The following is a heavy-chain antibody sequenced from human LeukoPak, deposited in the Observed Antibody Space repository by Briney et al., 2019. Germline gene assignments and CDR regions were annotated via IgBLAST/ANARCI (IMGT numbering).Heavy chain of an antibody. D-gene: IGHD2-15*01. CDR2: INHSGST. V-gene: IGHV4-34*01. Sequence: PSETLSLTCAVYGGSFSGYYWSWIRQPPGKGLERIGEINHSGSTNYNPSLKSRVTISVDTSKNQFSLKLSSVTAADTAVYYCAFLVVVAATQYNWFDPWGQGTLVTVSS. CDR1: GGSFSGYY. CDR3: AFLVVVAATQYNWFDP. J-gene: IGHJ5*02.